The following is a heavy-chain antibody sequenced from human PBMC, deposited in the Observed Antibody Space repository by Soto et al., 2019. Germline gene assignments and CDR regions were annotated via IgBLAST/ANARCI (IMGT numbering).Heavy chain of an antibody. V-gene: IGHV1-8*02. CDR1: GYTFSNYD. J-gene: IGHJ4*01. CDR3: SKVSRKGSAIDFDY. Sequence: QVQLVQSGAELKKPGASVKVSCKASGYTFSNYDINWVRQATGQGPERIGWVIPNNGDTGYAQKCQGRVILTTDISTTTAYMMLPSLRADDTAIYYCSKVSRKGSAIDFDYWGQGTLITVSS. D-gene: IGHD3-10*01. CDR2: VIPNNGDT.